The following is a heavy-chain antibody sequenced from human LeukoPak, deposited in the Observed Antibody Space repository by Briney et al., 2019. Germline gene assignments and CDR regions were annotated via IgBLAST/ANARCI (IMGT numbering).Heavy chain of an antibody. J-gene: IGHJ4*02. CDR3: VTSVAGPDY. CDR1: GFTFSDSG. CDR2: IRSKANSYAT. D-gene: IGHD6-19*01. V-gene: IGHV3-73*01. Sequence: GGSLRLSCAASGFTFSDSGMHWVRQASGKGLEWVGRIRSKANSYATSYAASVKGRFTISRDESKSTAYLQMNSLKSEDTAVYYCVTSVAGPDYWGQGTLVTVSS.